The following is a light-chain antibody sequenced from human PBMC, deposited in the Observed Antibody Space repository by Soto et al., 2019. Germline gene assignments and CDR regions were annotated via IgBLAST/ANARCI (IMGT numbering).Light chain of an antibody. CDR1: QSISSY. CDR3: QQRSNWPQT. V-gene: IGKV1-39*01. J-gene: IGKJ1*01. Sequence: DIQMTQSPSSLSASVGDRVTITCRASQSISSYLNWYQQKPGKAPKLLIYAASSLQSGVPSRFGGSGSGTDFTLTISSLEPKDFAVYYCQQRSNWPQTFGQGTKAEIK. CDR2: AAS.